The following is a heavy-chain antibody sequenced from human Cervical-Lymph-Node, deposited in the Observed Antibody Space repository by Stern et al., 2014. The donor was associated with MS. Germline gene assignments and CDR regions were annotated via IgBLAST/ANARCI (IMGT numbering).Heavy chain of an antibody. D-gene: IGHD1-26*01. Sequence: EVQLVESGGGLIQPGGSLRLPCAASGFTFNSYAMSWVRQAPGKGLEWVSSINGFDGSTDYADSVRGRFTISRDNSKNTLYLQMSNLSGEDTALYYCAKNLVGTTGDYFDSWGQGTLVTVSS. J-gene: IGHJ4*02. CDR1: GFTFNSYA. CDR3: AKNLVGTTGDYFDS. CDR2: INGFDGST. V-gene: IGHV3-23*04.